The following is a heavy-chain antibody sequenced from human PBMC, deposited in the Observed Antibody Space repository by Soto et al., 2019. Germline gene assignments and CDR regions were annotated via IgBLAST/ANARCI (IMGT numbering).Heavy chain of an antibody. CDR2: IIPIFGTA. CDR3: ARSKVPYFDWLDHNREYYFDY. J-gene: IGHJ4*02. V-gene: IGHV1-69*13. D-gene: IGHD3-9*01. Sequence: GASVKVSCKASGGTFSSYAISWVRQAPGQGLEWMGGIIPIFGTANYAQKFQGRVTITADESTSTAYMELSSLRSEDTAVYYCARSKVPYFDWLDHNREYYFDYWGQGTLVTVSS. CDR1: GGTFSSYA.